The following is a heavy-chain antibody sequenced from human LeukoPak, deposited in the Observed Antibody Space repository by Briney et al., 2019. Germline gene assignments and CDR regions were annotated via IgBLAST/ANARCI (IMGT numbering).Heavy chain of an antibody. J-gene: IGHJ4*02. Sequence: PSETLSLTCAVYGGSFSGCYWSWIRQPPGKGLEWIGEINHSGSTNYNPPLKSRVTISVDTSKNQFSLKLSSVTAADTAVYYCARGVAGTTFLSDYWGQGTLVTVCS. D-gene: IGHD1-7*01. V-gene: IGHV4-34*01. CDR2: INHSGST. CDR1: GGSFSGCY. CDR3: ARGVAGTTFLSDY.